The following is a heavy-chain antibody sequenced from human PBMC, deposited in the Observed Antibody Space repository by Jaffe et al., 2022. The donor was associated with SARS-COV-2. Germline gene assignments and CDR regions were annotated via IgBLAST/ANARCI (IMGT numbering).Heavy chain of an antibody. J-gene: IGHJ4*02. V-gene: IGHV1-2*02. Sequence: QVQLVQSGAEVKKPGASVKVSCKASGYTFTGYYMHWVRQAPGQGLEWMGWINPNSGGTNYAQKFQGRVTMTRDTSISTAYMELSRLRSDDTAVYYCARTPTDADYGDYVWGYWGQGTLVTVSS. D-gene: IGHD4-17*01. CDR1: GYTFTGYY. CDR2: INPNSGGT. CDR3: ARTPTDADYGDYVWGY.